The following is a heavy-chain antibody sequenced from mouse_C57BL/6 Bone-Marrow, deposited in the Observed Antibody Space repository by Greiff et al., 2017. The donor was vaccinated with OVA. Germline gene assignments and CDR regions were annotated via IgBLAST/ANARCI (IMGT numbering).Heavy chain of an antibody. CDR1: GYTFTSYG. Sequence: QVHVKQSGAELARPGASVKLSCKASGYTFTSYGISWVKQRTGQGLEWIGEIYPRSGNTYYNEKFKGKATLTADKSSSTAYMELRSLTSEDSAVYFCARRAFPYFDVWGTGTTVTVSS. J-gene: IGHJ1*03. CDR2: IYPRSGNT. D-gene: IGHD3-3*01. V-gene: IGHV1-81*01. CDR3: ARRAFPYFDV.